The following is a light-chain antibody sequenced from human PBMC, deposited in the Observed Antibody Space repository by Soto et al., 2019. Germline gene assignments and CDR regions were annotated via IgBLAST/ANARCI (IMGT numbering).Light chain of an antibody. CDR1: QGLNRN. V-gene: IGKV3-20*01. CDR2: GAS. CDR3: QQYGSSGT. J-gene: IGKJ1*01. Sequence: ETVLTQSPATLSVSPGETATLSCTTSQGLNRNLAWYQQKPGQAPRLLIYGASNRATGIPDRFSGSGSGTDFTLTISRLEPEDFAVYYCQQYGSSGTFGQGTKVDIK.